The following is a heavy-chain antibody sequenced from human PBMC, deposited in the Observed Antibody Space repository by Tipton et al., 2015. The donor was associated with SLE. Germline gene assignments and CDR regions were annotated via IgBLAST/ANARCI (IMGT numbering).Heavy chain of an antibody. V-gene: IGHV4-34*09. CDR1: GGSFSGYY. CDR2: INHSGST. Sequence: TLSLTCAVYGGSFSGYYWSWIRQPPGKGLEWIGEINHSGSTNYNPSLKSRVTISVDTSKNQFSLKLSSLTAADTAVYYCARHEWKIAVDYWGQGILVTVSS. CDR3: ARHEWKIAVDY. J-gene: IGHJ4*02. D-gene: IGHD3-3*01.